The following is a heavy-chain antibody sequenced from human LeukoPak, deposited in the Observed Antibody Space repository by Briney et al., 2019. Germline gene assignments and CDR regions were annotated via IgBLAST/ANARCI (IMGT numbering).Heavy chain of an antibody. J-gene: IGHJ6*04. D-gene: IGHD3-10*02. CDR1: GFTFSSYT. CDR2: ISTSSSYI. CDR3: AELGITMIGGV. Sequence: GGSLRLSCAASGFTFSSYTMNWVRQAPGKGLEWVSFISTSSSYIYYADSVKGRFTISRDNAKNSLFLQMNSLRAEDTAVYYCAELGITMIGGVWGKGTTVTISS. V-gene: IGHV3-21*01.